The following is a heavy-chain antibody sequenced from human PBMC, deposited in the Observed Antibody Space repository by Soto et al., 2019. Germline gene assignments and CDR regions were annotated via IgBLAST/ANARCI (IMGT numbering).Heavy chain of an antibody. Sequence: QVQLVQSGAEVKKPGSSVKVSCKASGGTFSSYTISWVRQAPGQGLEWMGRIIPILGIANYAQKFQGRVTITADNSTSTAYMELSSLRSEDTAVYYCARDPDYDILAGWGQGTLVTVSS. V-gene: IGHV1-69*08. D-gene: IGHD3-9*01. J-gene: IGHJ4*02. CDR1: GGTFSSYT. CDR2: IIPILGIA. CDR3: ARDPDYDILAG.